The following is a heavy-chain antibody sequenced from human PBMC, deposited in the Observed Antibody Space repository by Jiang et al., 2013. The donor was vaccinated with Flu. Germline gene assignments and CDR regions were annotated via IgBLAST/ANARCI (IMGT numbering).Heavy chain of an antibody. CDR1: GGSISSYY. CDR3: ARDLSPGYDILTGYYSGGWFDP. V-gene: IGHV4-59*01. Sequence: SGSGLVKPSETLSLTCTVSGGSISSYYWSWIRQPPGKGLEWIGYIYYSGSTNYNPSLKSRVTISVDTSKNQFSLKLSSVTAADTAVYYCARDLSPGYDILTGYYSGGWFDPWGQGTLVTVSS. CDR2: IYYSGST. D-gene: IGHD3-9*01. J-gene: IGHJ5*02.